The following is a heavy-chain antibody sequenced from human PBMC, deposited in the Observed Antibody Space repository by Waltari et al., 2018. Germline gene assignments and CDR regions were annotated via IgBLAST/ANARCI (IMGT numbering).Heavy chain of an antibody. Sequence: EVQLVESGGGLVKPGGSLRLSCAASGFTFSNAWMSWVRQAPGKGLEWVGRIKSKTDGGTTDYAAPVKGRFTISRDDSKNTLYLQMNSLKTEDTAVYYCTTGGYYDSSGYSHYYYYYGMDVWGQGTTVTVSS. V-gene: IGHV3-15*01. CDR1: GFTFSNAW. CDR3: TTGGYYDSSGYSHYYYYYGMDV. CDR2: IKSKTDGGTT. D-gene: IGHD3-22*01. J-gene: IGHJ6*02.